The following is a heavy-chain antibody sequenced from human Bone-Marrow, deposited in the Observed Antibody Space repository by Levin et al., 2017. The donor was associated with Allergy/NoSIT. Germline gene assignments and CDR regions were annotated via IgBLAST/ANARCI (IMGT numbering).Heavy chain of an antibody. Sequence: EASVKVSCKASGYTFTSYDINWVRQATGQGLEWMGWMNPNSGNTGYAQKFQGRVTMTRNTSISTAYMELSSLRSEDTAVYYCARERAPVTTSGMDVWGQGTTVTVSS. CDR2: MNPNSGNT. J-gene: IGHJ6*02. CDR3: ARERAPVTTSGMDV. D-gene: IGHD4-17*01. CDR1: GYTFTSYD. V-gene: IGHV1-8*01.